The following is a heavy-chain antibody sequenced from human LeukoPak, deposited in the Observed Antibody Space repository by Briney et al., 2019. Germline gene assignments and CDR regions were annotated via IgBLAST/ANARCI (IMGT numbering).Heavy chain of an antibody. CDR3: AKGSTGGKVDWFDP. D-gene: IGHD4-23*01. J-gene: IGHJ5*02. Sequence: SGGSLRLSCAASGFTFSSYAMSWVRQAPGKGLEWVSAISGSGGSTYYADSVKGRFTISRDNSRDTVSLYMNSLRVEDTAMYYCAKGSTGGKVDWFDPWGPGTLVTVSS. V-gene: IGHV3-23*01. CDR1: GFTFSSYA. CDR2: ISGSGGST.